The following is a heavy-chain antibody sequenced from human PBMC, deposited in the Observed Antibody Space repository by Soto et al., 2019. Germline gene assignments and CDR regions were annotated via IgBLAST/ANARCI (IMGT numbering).Heavy chain of an antibody. J-gene: IGHJ3*02. Sequence: SETLSLTCTVSGGSISSYYWSWIRQPPGKGLEWIGYIYYSGSTNYNPSLKSRVTISVDMSKNQFSLKLSSVTAADTAVYYCASSGEMATTKDAFDIWGQGTMVTVSS. CDR3: ASSGEMATTKDAFDI. CDR1: GGSISSYY. D-gene: IGHD5-12*01. V-gene: IGHV4-59*01. CDR2: IYYSGST.